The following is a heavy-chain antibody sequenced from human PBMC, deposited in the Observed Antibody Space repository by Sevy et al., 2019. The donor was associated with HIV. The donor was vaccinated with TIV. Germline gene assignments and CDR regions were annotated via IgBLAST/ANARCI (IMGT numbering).Heavy chain of an antibody. CDR1: EFTFGKYS. J-gene: IGHJ4*02. Sequence: GGSLRLSCVASEFTFGKYSMSWVRQPPGKGLEWVSTLSFGCGEINYADSVKGRFTVSRDNSKSSVYLQMNNLRPEDTAVYYCAREGCTKPHDYWGQGTLVTVSS. V-gene: IGHV3-23*01. D-gene: IGHD2-8*01. CDR2: LSFGCGEI. CDR3: AREGCTKPHDY.